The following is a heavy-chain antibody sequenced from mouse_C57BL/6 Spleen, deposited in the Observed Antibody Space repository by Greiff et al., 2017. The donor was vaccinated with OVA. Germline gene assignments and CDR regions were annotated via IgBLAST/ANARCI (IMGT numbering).Heavy chain of an antibody. J-gene: IGHJ3*01. CDR3: ASGTSSPY. CDR1: GYAFSSSW. Sequence: QVQLKESGPELVKPGASVKISCKASGYAFSSSWMNWVKQRPGKGLEWIGRIYPGDGDTNYDGKFKGKATLTADKSSSTAYMLLSSLTSEDAAVYFCASGTSSPYWGQGTLVTVSA. CDR2: IYPGDGDT. D-gene: IGHD4-1*01. V-gene: IGHV1-82*01.